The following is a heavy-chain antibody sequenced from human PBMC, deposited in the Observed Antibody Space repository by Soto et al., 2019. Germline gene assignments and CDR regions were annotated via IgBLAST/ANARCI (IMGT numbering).Heavy chain of an antibody. D-gene: IGHD3-22*01. CDR2: INHSGST. CDR1: GESFTRYY. J-gene: IGHJ5*02. CDR3: ARGRYGYYDSRNWFDP. Sequence: SETLSLTCAVYGESFTRYYSSQIRQPPGKGLEWIGEINHSGSTNYNPSLKSRVTISVDTSKNQFSLKLSSVTAADTAVYYCARGRYGYYDSRNWFDPWGQGTLVTVSS. V-gene: IGHV4-34*01.